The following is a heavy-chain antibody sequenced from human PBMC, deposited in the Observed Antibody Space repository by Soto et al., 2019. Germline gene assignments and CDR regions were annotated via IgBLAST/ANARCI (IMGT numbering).Heavy chain of an antibody. CDR3: AKDRGGSGWFFDY. D-gene: IGHD6-19*01. Sequence: EVQLVESGGGLVQPGRSLRLSCAASGFTFDDYAMHWVRQAPGKGLEWVSGISWNSGSIGYADSVKGRITISRDNAKNSLYLQMNSLRAEDTALYYCAKDRGGSGWFFDYWGQGTLVTVSS. J-gene: IGHJ4*02. V-gene: IGHV3-9*01. CDR1: GFTFDDYA. CDR2: ISWNSGSI.